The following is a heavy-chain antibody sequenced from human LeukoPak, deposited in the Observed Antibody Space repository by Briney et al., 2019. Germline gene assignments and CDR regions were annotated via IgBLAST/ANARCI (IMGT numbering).Heavy chain of an antibody. J-gene: IGHJ4*02. Sequence: GGSLRLSCTASGFTFSSYSMNWVRQAPGKGLELVANIKHDGSETFYLDSVKGRFTVSRDNAKNSLFLHMNNLRAKDTGVYYCARAYYWGQGTLVTVSS. CDR3: ARAYY. CDR2: IKHDGSET. V-gene: IGHV3-7*01. CDR1: GFTFSSYS.